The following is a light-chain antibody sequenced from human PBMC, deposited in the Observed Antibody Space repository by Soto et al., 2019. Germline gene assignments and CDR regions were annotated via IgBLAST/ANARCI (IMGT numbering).Light chain of an antibody. CDR3: QQSYGTVVT. V-gene: IGKV1-39*01. Sequence: IQMTQSPSSLSASVGDRVTITCRAGQSISRYLNWYEQKPGKAPKLLIFGASTLQSGVPSRFSGTGPGTEFTLTISSLQPEDFATYYCQQSYGTVVTFGQGNKVDIK. J-gene: IGKJ1*01. CDR1: QSISRY. CDR2: GAS.